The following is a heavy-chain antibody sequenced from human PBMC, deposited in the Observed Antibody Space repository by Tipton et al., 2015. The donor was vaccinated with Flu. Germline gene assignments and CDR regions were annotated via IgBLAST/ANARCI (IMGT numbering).Heavy chain of an antibody. D-gene: IGHD5-18*01. CDR1: GASISSGYSY. Sequence: TLSLTCTVSGASISSGYSYWSWVRQPAGKGLKWIGRIFTTGSTNYNPSLKSRVSISVDTSKNQFSLKLSSVTAADTAVYSCARAPTTAVAYVWGQGTLVTVSS. CDR3: ARAPTTAVAYV. CDR2: IFTTGST. V-gene: IGHV4-61*02. J-gene: IGHJ4*02.